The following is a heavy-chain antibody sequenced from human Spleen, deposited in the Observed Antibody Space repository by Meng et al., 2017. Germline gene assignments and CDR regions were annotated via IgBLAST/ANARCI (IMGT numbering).Heavy chain of an antibody. D-gene: IGHD6-13*01. Sequence: GESLKISCAVSGVSFSDSDIHWVRQASGKGLEWVGRIGTKPKSYAAAYAASVRGRFTITRDNAKNSLYLKMNSLRAEDTAVYYCARDGDSSSGVSSDAFDIWGQGTMVTVSS. J-gene: IGHJ3*02. CDR3: ARDGDSSSGVSSDAFDI. V-gene: IGHV3-73*01. CDR1: GVSFSDSD. CDR2: IGTKPKSYAA.